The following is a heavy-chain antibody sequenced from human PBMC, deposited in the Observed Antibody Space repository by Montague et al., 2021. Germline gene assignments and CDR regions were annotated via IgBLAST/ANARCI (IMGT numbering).Heavy chain of an antibody. V-gene: IGHV6-1*01. J-gene: IGHJ4*02. Sequence: CAISGDSVGGDTLACRSDKHTSELQPAWQLMSNYMPKKTSDYATSVEGRISIDPDTSKNQFFLHLRSVTPEDTGVYYCVRDTGSAQAGFDAWGQGTLVTVSS. D-gene: IGHD4-17*01. CDR2: SNYMPKKTS. CDR1: GDSVGGDTLA. CDR3: VRDTGSAQAGFDA.